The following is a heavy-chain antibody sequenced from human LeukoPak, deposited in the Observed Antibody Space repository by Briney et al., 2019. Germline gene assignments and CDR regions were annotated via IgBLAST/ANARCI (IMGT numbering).Heavy chain of an antibody. Sequence: GGSLRLSCAASGFTFSSYDMHWVRQATGKGLEWVSAIGTAGDTYYPGSVKGRFTISRENAKNSLYLQLNSLRAGDTAVYYCARLAYYYDSSGYSYYFDYWGQGTLVTVSS. V-gene: IGHV3-13*01. CDR2: IGTAGDT. D-gene: IGHD3-22*01. J-gene: IGHJ4*02. CDR3: ARLAYYYDSSGYSYYFDY. CDR1: GFTFSSYD.